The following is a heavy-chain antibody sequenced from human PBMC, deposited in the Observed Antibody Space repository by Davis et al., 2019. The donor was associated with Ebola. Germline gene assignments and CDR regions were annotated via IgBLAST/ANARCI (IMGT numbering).Heavy chain of an antibody. CDR2: IRYDGSNK. CDR1: GFTFSSYG. Sequence: GESLKISCAASGFTFSSYGMHWVRQAPGKGLEWVAFIRYDGSNKYYADSVKGRFTISRDNSKNTLYLQMNSLRAEDTAVYYCARDPYSSSFDAFDIWGQGTMVTVSS. CDR3: ARDPYSSSFDAFDI. D-gene: IGHD6-13*01. J-gene: IGHJ3*02. V-gene: IGHV3-30*02.